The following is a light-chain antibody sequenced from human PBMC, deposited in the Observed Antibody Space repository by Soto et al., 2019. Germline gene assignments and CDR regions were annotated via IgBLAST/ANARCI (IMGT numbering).Light chain of an antibody. CDR3: HQYVTSPPGT. Sequence: IVLTQSPGTLSLSPGERATLSCRASQSVSNNYLAWYQRKPGQAPRLLIYGASSRATGIPDRFSGSGSGTDFTLTISRLEPGDFSVYYCHQYVTSPPGTFGQGTKVEIK. CDR1: QSVSNNY. CDR2: GAS. J-gene: IGKJ1*01. V-gene: IGKV3-20*01.